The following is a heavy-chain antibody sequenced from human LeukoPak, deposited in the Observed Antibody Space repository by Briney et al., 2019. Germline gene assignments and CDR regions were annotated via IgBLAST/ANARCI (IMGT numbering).Heavy chain of an antibody. Sequence: GGSLRLSCVASGFTFSSYAMHWVRQTPGKGLEYVSGINSNGGSTHYANSVKGRFTISRDNSKHTLYLQMNSLRAEDTAVYYCAREGDLYSSSLWGQGTLVTVSS. CDR2: INSNGGST. J-gene: IGHJ4*02. CDR1: GFTFSSYA. CDR3: AREGDLYSSSL. V-gene: IGHV3-64*01. D-gene: IGHD6-13*01.